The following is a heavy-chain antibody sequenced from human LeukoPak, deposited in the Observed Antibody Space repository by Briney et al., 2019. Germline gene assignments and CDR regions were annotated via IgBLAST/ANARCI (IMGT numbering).Heavy chain of an antibody. Sequence: GGSLRLSCAASGFTFSRYAMRWVRQAPGKGLEWVADISCSGGSTYYADSVKGRFTLSRDNSKHTLYQQQNSLRAEDTAVYYCAKDSTWGPSRVGNQGLDAFDIWGQGTMVTVSS. D-gene: IGHD7-27*01. J-gene: IGHJ3*02. CDR2: ISCSGGST. CDR3: AKDSTWGPSRVGNQGLDAFDI. CDR1: GFTFSRYA. V-gene: IGHV3-23*01.